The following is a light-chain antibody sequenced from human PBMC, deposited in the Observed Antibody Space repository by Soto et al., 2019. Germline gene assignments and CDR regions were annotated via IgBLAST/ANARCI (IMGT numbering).Light chain of an antibody. CDR3: QQYGSSRFT. Sequence: EIVWTQSPGTLSLSQGERATLSCRASQSIRSSYLAWYKQKPGQAPRLLVYGASSRTTGTPDRFSGSGSGKDFTLTISSLEPEDFAVYYCQQYGSSRFTFGPGTKVDIK. V-gene: IGKV3-20*01. CDR1: QSIRSSY. J-gene: IGKJ3*01. CDR2: GAS.